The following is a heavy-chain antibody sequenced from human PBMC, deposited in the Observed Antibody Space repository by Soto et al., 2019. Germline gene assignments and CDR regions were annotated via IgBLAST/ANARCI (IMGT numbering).Heavy chain of an antibody. J-gene: IGHJ6*02. CDR1: GYAFSRYG. D-gene: IGHD3-16*01. CDR2: INTYNGNT. CDR3: AMVDVYVTPSPQDV. Sequence: VPVKVYCKGAGYAFSRYGIGWPRQDPGQGLEWMGWINTYNGNTNYAQNVQGRVTLTTDTSTSTAYMELRSLRSNDTAIYYCAMVDVYVTPSPQDVWGQGTTVTVSS. V-gene: IGHV1-18*01.